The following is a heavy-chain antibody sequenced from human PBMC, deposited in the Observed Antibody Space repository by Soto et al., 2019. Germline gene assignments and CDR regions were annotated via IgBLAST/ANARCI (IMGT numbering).Heavy chain of an antibody. CDR3: ARGGSGWTRGGWLGP. V-gene: IGHV3-11*01. CDR1: GFTFSDYY. CDR2: ISDSGSTI. Sequence: QMQLVQSGGGLVKPGGSLTLSCKASGFTFSDYYMIWVRQTPGKGLEWLSYISDSGSTIYYADSVWARFTIFRENAANSVYLQLDGLTDGDTAFYYCARGGSGWTRGGWLGPWGQGSLVTVSS. D-gene: IGHD6-25*01. J-gene: IGHJ5*02.